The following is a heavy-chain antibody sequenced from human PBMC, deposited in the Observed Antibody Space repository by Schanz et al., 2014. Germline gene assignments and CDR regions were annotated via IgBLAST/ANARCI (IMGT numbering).Heavy chain of an antibody. CDR2: ISASGGDT. D-gene: IGHD1-1*01. Sequence: EVQLLESGGGLVQPGGSLRLSCAASEFTFSTDAMSWVRQAPGKGLEWLSVISASGGDTYYADSVKGRFTISRDNSKNTVYIQMNSLRAEDTALYYCARDRRNADLDYWGQGTLVTVSS. V-gene: IGHV3-23*01. CDR3: ARDRRNADLDY. J-gene: IGHJ4*02. CDR1: EFTFSTDA.